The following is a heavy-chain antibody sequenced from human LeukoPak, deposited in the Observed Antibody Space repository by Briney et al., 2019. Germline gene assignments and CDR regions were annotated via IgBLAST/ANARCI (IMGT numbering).Heavy chain of an antibody. CDR1: GFTFSDYY. Sequence: GGSLRLSCAASGFTFSDYYMSWIRQAPGKGLEWVSYISSSSSYTNYADSVKGRFTISRDNAKSSLYLQMNSLRAEDTAVYYCARVLAGPNLNWFDPWGQGTLVTVSS. V-gene: IGHV3-11*05. CDR3: ARVLAGPNLNWFDP. CDR2: ISSSSSYT. D-gene: IGHD3-9*01. J-gene: IGHJ5*02.